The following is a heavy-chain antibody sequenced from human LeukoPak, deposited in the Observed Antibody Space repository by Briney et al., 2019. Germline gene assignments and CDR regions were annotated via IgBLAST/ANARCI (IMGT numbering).Heavy chain of an antibody. CDR1: GYTLTELS. CDR2: FDPEDGET. V-gene: IGHV1-24*01. D-gene: IGHD3-9*01. CDR3: ATGGTEAPYDILTGYSQYAFDY. J-gene: IGHJ4*02. Sequence: ASVKVSCKVSGYTLTELSMHWVRQAPGKGLEWMGGFDPEDGETIYAQRFQGRVTMTEDTSTDTAYMELSSLRSEDTAVYYCATGGTEAPYDILTGYSQYAFDYWGQGTLVTVSS.